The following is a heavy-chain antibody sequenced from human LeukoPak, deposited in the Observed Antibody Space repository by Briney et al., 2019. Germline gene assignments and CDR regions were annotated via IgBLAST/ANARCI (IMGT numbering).Heavy chain of an antibody. V-gene: IGHV3-23*01. CDR1: GFTFTTYW. J-gene: IGHJ4*02. D-gene: IGHD3-10*01. Sequence: GGSLRLSCAASGFTFTTYWMSWVRQGPGKGLEWVATISGSGDSPYYRDSLQGRFTCSRDNSKNTLYLQMDSLRAEDTALYYCAKLRVPPADYYDYWGQGTLVTVSS. CDR3: AKLRVPPADYYDY. CDR2: ISGSGDSP.